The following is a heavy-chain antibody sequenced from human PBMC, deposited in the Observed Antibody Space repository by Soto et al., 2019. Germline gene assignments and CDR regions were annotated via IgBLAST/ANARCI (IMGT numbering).Heavy chain of an antibody. V-gene: IGHV1-18*01. CDR3: ARDLYSSSSRWFDP. CDR1: GYTFTSYG. J-gene: IGHJ5*02. Sequence: ASVKVSCKASGYTFTSYGICWVRQAPGQGLEWMGWISAYNGNTNYAQRLQGRVTMTTDTSTSTAYMELRSLRSDDTAVYYCARDLYSSSSRWFDPWGQGTLVRVSS. D-gene: IGHD6-6*01. CDR2: ISAYNGNT.